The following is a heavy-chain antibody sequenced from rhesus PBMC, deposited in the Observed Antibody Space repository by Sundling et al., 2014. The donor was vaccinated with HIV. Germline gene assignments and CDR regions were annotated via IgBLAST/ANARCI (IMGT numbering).Heavy chain of an antibody. J-gene: IGHJ6*01. CDR2: IYHSGGNT. CDR3: ASRRANAAHDPFDS. D-gene: IGHD1-14*01. V-gene: IGHV4S2*01. CDR1: GASISKND. Sequence: QVQLQESGPGPLKPSETLSLTCAVSGASISKNDWNWIRQAPGKGLEWIGRIYHSGGNTDYNASLKSRVTISKDTSTNQFSLKLNSVTAADTAMYYCASRRANAAHDPFDSWGQGVAVTVSS.